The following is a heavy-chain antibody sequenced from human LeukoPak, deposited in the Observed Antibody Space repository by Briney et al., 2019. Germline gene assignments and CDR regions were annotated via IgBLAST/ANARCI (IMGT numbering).Heavy chain of an antibody. CDR1: GFTFSSYA. CDR3: ARAYSSGWYGDFDY. D-gene: IGHD6-19*01. V-gene: IGHV3-30*04. J-gene: IGHJ4*02. Sequence: GGSLRLSCAASGFTFSSYAMHWVRRAPGKGLEWVAVISYDGTNKYYADSVKGRFTISRDNSKNTLYLQMNSLRAEDTAVYYCARAYSSGWYGDFDYWGQGTLVTVSS. CDR2: ISYDGTNK.